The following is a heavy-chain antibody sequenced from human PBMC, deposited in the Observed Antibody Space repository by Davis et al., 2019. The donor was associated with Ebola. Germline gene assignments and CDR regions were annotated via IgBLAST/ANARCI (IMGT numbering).Heavy chain of an antibody. Sequence: GESLKISCKGSGFSFTSYCIAWVRQIPGQGLEWMGIIYPGVSDTRYSPSFQGQVTISADKSISTAYLQWSSLKASDTAMYYCARRNQYQLLRFDVWGQGTTVTVSS. D-gene: IGHD2-2*01. CDR1: GFSFTSYC. CDR2: IYPGVSDT. J-gene: IGHJ6*02. CDR3: ARRNQYQLLRFDV. V-gene: IGHV5-51*01.